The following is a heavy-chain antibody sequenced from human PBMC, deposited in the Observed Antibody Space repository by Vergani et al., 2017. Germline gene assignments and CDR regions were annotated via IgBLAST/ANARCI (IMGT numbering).Heavy chain of an antibody. V-gene: IGHV3-33*05. D-gene: IGHD3-16*01. Sequence: QVQLVESGGGVVQPGTSLRLSCEASGCKFSQFGMHWVRQGPGKGLEWVAFISYDGSKTQYADSEKGRVTISRDNSKNTVGLEMSSLRVDDTATYYCARDVWDCSGISCLLRAGEFYYMDVWGQGTTVTVSS. CDR3: ARDVWDCSGISCLLRAGEFYYMDV. CDR1: GCKFSQFG. CDR2: ISYDGSKT. J-gene: IGHJ6*03.